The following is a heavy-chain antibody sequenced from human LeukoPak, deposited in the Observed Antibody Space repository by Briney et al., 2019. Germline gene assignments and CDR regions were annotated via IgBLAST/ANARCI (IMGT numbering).Heavy chain of an antibody. V-gene: IGHV3-69-1*01. CDR1: GFTFSDYA. CDR2: ISSSSYI. CDR3: ARAGYEGV. J-gene: IGHJ4*02. D-gene: IGHD3-10*01. Sequence: GGSLRLSCVASGFTFSDYAMAWVRQAPGKGLEWASSISSSSYIYYADSVKGRFTISRDNAKNSLYLQMNSLRAEDTAVYYRARAGYEGVWGQGTLVTVSS.